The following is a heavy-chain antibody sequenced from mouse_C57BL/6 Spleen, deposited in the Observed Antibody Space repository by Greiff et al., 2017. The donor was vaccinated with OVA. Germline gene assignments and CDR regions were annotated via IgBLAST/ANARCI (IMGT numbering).Heavy chain of an antibody. CDR2: INPNNGGT. D-gene: IGHD1-1*01. CDR3: ARRSSYVQAWFAY. Sequence: VQLQQSGPELVKPGASVKISCKASGYTFTDYYMNWVKQSHGKSLEWIGDINPNNGGTSYNQKFKGKATLTVDKSSSTAYMELRSLTSEDSAVYYCARRSSYVQAWFAYWGQGTLVTVSA. V-gene: IGHV1-26*01. J-gene: IGHJ3*01. CDR1: GYTFTDYY.